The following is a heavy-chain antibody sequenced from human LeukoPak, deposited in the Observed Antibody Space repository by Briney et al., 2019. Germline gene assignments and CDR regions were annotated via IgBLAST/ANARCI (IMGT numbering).Heavy chain of an antibody. CDR3: ARGSTSDWPLDH. J-gene: IGHJ4*02. CDR2: IDAGNGDT. V-gene: IGHV1-3*01. D-gene: IGHD2-2*01. CDR1: GYTFSDYA. Sequence: ASVKVSCKASGYTFSDYAMHWVRQTPGQRVEWMGWIDAGNGDTRYSQKFQGRVTITRDTSASTAYIELRSLRSEDTAMYYCARGSTSDWPLDHWGQETLVTISS.